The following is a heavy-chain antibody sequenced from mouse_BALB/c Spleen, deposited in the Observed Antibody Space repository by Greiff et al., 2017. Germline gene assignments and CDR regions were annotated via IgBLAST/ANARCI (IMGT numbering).Heavy chain of an antibody. D-gene: IGHD1-1*01. CDR1: GFTFTDYY. CDR3: ARTITTYYFDY. Sequence: EVQGVESGGGLVQPGGSLRLSCATSGFTFTDYYMSWVRQPPGKALEWLGFIRNKANGYTTEYSASVKGRFTISRDNSQSILYLQMNTLRAEDSATYYCARTITTYYFDYWGQGTTLTVSS. V-gene: IGHV7-3*02. J-gene: IGHJ2*01. CDR2: IRNKANGYTT.